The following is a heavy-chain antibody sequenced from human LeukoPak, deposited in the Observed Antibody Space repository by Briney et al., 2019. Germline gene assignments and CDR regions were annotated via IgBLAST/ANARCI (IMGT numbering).Heavy chain of an antibody. D-gene: IGHD3-10*01. J-gene: IGHJ4*02. V-gene: IGHV3-30*04. CDR3: AKDLLEAGGSGSYYSFDY. CDR1: GFTFSRNA. Sequence: GGSLRLPCAASGFTFSRNAIHWVRQAPGKGLEGVTVISYDGSNKYYADSVKGRFTISRDNYKNTLYLQMNSLRAEDTAVYYCAKDLLEAGGSGSYYSFDYWGQGTLVTVSS. CDR2: ISYDGSNK.